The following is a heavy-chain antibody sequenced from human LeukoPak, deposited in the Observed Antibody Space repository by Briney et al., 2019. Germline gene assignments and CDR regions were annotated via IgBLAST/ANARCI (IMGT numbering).Heavy chain of an antibody. CDR1: GYSFTSYW. D-gene: IGHD3-3*01. Sequence: GESLKISCKGSGYSFTSYWIGWVRQMPGKGLEWMGIIYPGDSDTRYSPSFQGQVTISADKSISTAYLQWSSLKASDTAMYYWANLLTDFWGVSPLWYFAYWGQGTLVTVS. J-gene: IGHJ4*02. V-gene: IGHV5-51*01. CDR3: ANLLTDFWGVSPLWYFAY. CDR2: IYPGDSDT.